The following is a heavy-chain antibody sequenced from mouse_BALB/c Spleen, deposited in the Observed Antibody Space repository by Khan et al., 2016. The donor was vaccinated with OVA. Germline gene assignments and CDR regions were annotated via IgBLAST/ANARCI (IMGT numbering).Heavy chain of an antibody. J-gene: IGHJ4*01. Sequence: QGQLKESGPGLVAPAQTLSITCTVSGFSLISYGVNWVRQPPGKGLEWLGVIWAGGSTTYNSALMSSLSISKATPKSQVFLKMNRMQADDTAMYYCARSYDSYYAMDYWGQGTSVTVSS. CDR3: ARSYDSYYAMDY. CDR2: IWAGGST. CDR1: GFSLISYG. D-gene: IGHD2-4*01. V-gene: IGHV2-9*02.